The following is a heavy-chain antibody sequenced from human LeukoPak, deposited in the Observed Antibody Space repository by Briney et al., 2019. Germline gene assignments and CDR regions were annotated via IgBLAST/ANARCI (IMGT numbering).Heavy chain of an antibody. D-gene: IGHD4-23*01. CDR1: GFTFSSYA. Sequence: GGSLRLSCAASGFTFSSYAMHWVRQAPGKGLEWVAVISYDGSNKYYADSVKGRFTISRDNSKNTLYLQMNSLRAEDTAVYYCARATAHGGYYFDYWGQGTLVTVSS. CDR2: ISYDGSNK. J-gene: IGHJ4*02. CDR3: ARATAHGGYYFDY. V-gene: IGHV3-30*04.